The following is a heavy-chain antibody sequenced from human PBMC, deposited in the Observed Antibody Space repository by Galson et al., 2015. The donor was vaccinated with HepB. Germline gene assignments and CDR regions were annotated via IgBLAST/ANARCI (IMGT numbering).Heavy chain of an antibody. CDR3: AKLATIWAARKNWFDP. V-gene: IGHV1-8*01. CDR1: GSTFTSYD. J-gene: IGHJ5*02. D-gene: IGHD5-12*01. Sequence: SVKVSCKASGSTFTSYDINWVRQATGQGLEWMGWMNPNSGNTGYAQKFQGRVTMTRNTSISTAYMELSSLRSEDTAVYYCAKLATIWAARKNWFDPWGQGTLVTVSS. CDR2: MNPNSGNT.